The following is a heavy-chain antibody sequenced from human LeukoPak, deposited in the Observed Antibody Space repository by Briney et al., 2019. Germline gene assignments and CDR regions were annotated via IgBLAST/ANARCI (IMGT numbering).Heavy chain of an antibody. J-gene: IGHJ5*02. CDR1: GGSISSSSYY. D-gene: IGHD2-2*03. V-gene: IGHV4-39*01. CDR2: IYYSGST. Sequence: SETLSLICTVSGGSISSSSYYWGWIRQPPGKGLEWIGSIYYSGSTYYNPSLKSRVTISVDTSKNQFSLKLSSVTAADTAVYYRARLAIVVVPAAIGYWFDPWGQGTLVTVSS. CDR3: ARLAIVVVPAAIGYWFDP.